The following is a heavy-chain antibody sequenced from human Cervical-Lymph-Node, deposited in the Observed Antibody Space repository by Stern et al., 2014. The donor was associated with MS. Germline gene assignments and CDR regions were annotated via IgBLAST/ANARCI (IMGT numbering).Heavy chain of an antibody. D-gene: IGHD3-22*01. Sequence: QLQLQESGPGLVQPSETLSLTCTVSGGPISTFYWSWIRQPPGKGLEWIGQINYKGSTNYNPYLQSRVTISVDTSKNQCPLKLSSVTAADTAVYYCGRRDYYDSSGYYDDAFDIWGQGTMVTVSS. V-gene: IGHV4-59*01. CDR1: GGPISTFY. J-gene: IGHJ3*02. CDR3: GRRDYYDSSGYYDDAFDI. CDR2: INYKGST.